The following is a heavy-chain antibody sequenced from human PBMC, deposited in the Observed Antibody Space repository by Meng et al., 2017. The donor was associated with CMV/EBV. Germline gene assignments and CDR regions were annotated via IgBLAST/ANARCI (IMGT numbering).Heavy chain of an antibody. CDR2: INPSGGST. CDR1: GYTFTSYY. D-gene: IGHD3-3*01. V-gene: IGHV1-46*01. CDR3: AREGTRFLEWLSTPYGMDV. Sequence: ASVKVSCKASGYTFTSYYMHWVRQAPGQGLEWMGIINPSGGSTSYAQKFQGRVTMTRDTSTSTVYMELSSLRSEDTAVYYCAREGTRFLEWLSTPYGMDVWGQGTTVTVSS. J-gene: IGHJ6*02.